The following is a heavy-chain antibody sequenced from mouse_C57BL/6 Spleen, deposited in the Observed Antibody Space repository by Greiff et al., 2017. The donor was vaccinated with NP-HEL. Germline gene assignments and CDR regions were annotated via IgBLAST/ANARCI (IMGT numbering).Heavy chain of an antibody. CDR2: IDPSDSYT. CDR3: ARGGSNYPYYAMDD. V-gene: IGHV1-69*01. CDR1: GYTFTSYW. J-gene: IGHJ4*01. D-gene: IGHD2-5*01. Sequence: QVQLQQPGAELVMPGASVKLSCKASGYTFTSYWMHWVKQRPGQGLEWIGEIDPSDSYTNYNQKFKGKSTLTVDKSSSTAYMQLSSLTSEDSAVYYCARGGSNYPYYAMDDWGQGTSVTVSS.